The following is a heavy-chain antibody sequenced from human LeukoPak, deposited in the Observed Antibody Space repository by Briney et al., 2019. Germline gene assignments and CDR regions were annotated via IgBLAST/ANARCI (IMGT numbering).Heavy chain of an antibody. CDR3: ARVEHGGKQPLS. D-gene: IGHD4-23*01. J-gene: IGHJ5*02. Sequence: GGSLRLSCAASGFTFSSYGMHWVRQAPGKGLEWVAVISYDGSNKYYADSVKGRFTISRDNSKNTLYLQMNSLRAEDTAVYYCARVEHGGKQPLSWGQGTLVTVSS. CDR1: GFTFSSYG. V-gene: IGHV3-30*03. CDR2: ISYDGSNK.